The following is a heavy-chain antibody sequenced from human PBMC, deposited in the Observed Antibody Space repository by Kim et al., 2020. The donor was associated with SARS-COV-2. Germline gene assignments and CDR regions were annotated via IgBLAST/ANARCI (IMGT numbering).Heavy chain of an antibody. J-gene: IGHJ4*02. V-gene: IGHV4-39*01. Sequence: SETLSLTCTVSGGSISSSSYYWGWIRQPPGKGLEWIGSIYYSGSTYYNPSLKSRVTMSVDTSKNQFSLKLSSVTAADTAVCYCARVDPASVDYWGQGTLVTVSS. D-gene: IGHD2-2*01. CDR1: GGSISSSSYY. CDR3: ARVDPASVDY. CDR2: IYYSGST.